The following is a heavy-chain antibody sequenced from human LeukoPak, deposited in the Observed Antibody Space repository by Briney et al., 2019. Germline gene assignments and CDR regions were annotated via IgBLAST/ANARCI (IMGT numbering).Heavy chain of an antibody. CDR2: ISYDGSNK. Sequence: RRSLRLSCAASGFTFSSYAMHWVRQAPGKGLEWVAVISYDGSNKYYADSVKGRFTISKDNSKNTLYLQMNSLRAEDTAVYYWAREVLAAAGKLFDPWGQGTLVTVSS. CDR1: GFTFSSYA. V-gene: IGHV3-30*04. CDR3: AREVLAAAGKLFDP. J-gene: IGHJ5*02. D-gene: IGHD6-13*01.